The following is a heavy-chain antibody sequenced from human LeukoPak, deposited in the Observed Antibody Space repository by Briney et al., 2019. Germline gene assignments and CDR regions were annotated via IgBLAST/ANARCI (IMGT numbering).Heavy chain of an antibody. CDR1: GSTFSSYA. D-gene: IGHD3-22*01. V-gene: IGHV3-21*01. Sequence: GGSLRLSCAASGSTFSSYAMNWVRQAPGKGLEWVSFISTSSSYIYYADSVKGRFTISRDNAKNSLYLQMNSLRAEDTAVYYCARAADSSGYLLAYFDYWGQGTLVTVSS. J-gene: IGHJ4*02. CDR3: ARAADSSGYLLAYFDY. CDR2: ISTSSSYI.